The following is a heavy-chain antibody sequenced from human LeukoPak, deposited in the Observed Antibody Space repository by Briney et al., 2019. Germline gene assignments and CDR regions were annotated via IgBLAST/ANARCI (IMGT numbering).Heavy chain of an antibody. CDR1: GGTFSSYA. CDR2: IIPIFGTP. CDR3: ARDALAYCTGGRCYFHC. D-gene: IGHD2-8*02. V-gene: IGHV1-69*05. J-gene: IGHJ4*02. Sequence: ASVKVSCKASGGTFSSYAISWVRQAPGQGLEWMGRIIPIFGTPNYAQKFQGRVTITTDQSTSTAYMELSSLSSEDTAVYYCARDALAYCTGGRCYFHCWGQGTLVTVSS.